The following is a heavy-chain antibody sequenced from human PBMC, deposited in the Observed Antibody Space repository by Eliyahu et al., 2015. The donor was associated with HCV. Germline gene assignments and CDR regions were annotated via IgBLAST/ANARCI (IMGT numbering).Heavy chain of an antibody. D-gene: IGHD6-19*01. J-gene: IGHJ5*02. CDR3: ASGGGGIAVAGTGGWFDP. V-gene: IGHV4-59*01. CDR1: GXSIXTYY. Sequence: QVQLQESGPGLVKPSETLSLTCTVSGXSIXTYYWXWXRQPPGKGLEWIGYIHYXGSTNPNPXLKXRVTISVDTSKNQFSLKLTSVTAADTAVYYCASGGGGIAVAGTGGWFDPWGQGTLVTVSS. CDR2: IHYXGST.